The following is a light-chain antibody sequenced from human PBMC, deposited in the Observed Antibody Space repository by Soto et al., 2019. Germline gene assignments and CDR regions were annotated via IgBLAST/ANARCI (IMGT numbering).Light chain of an antibody. CDR2: LEASGSY. J-gene: IGLJ1*01. CDR3: ETWDRHIHV. Sequence: QPVLTQSSSASASLGSSVKLTCTLTGGHSSNIIAWHQQQAGKAPRYLMKLEASGSYNRGSGVPDRFSGSSSGAARHLTISTPHSEDEANYYGETWDRHIHVFGTGTKLPVL. CDR1: GGHSSNI. V-gene: IGLV4-60*03.